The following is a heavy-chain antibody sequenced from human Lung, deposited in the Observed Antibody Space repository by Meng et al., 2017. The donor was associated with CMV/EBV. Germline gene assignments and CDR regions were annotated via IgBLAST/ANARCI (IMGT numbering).Heavy chain of an antibody. CDR1: GYTFTGYY. D-gene: IGHD6-13*01. V-gene: IGHV1-2*02. J-gene: IGHJ6*01. CDR3: ARDGLTLPQQLVPYGMAA. Sequence: ASXXVSXKASGYTFTGYYMHWVRQDPGQGLEWMGWNNPNSGGTNYAQKFQGRVTMTRDTSISTAYMELSRVKSDDTAVYYCARDGLTLPQQLVPYGMAAWXQETTVTVSS. CDR2: NNPNSGGT.